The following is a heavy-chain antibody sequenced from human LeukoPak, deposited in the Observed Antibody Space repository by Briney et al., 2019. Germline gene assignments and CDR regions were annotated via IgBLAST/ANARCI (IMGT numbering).Heavy chain of an antibody. CDR2: IYPGDSAT. V-gene: IGHV5-51*01. D-gene: IGHD6-13*01. J-gene: IGHJ3*02. Sequence: GESLNISCKGSGYSFTSYWIGWVRQLPGKGLEWMGIIYPGDSATRYSPSFQGQATISADKSISTAYLERSSLKASDTAMYYCARPVAAAYDAFDIWGQGTMVTVSS. CDR1: GYSFTSYW. CDR3: ARPVAAAYDAFDI.